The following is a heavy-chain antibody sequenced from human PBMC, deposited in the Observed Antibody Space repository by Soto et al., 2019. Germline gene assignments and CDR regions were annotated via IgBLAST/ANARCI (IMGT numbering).Heavy chain of an antibody. J-gene: IGHJ4*02. CDR2: ISYDGSNK. V-gene: IGHV3-30-3*01. CDR1: GFTFSSYA. CDR3: ARDQRITMIVVAPDY. D-gene: IGHD3-22*01. Sequence: QPGGSLRLSCAASGFTFSSYAMSWVRQAPGKGLEWVAVISYDGSNKYYADSVKGRFTISRDNSKNTLYLQMNSLRAEDTAVYYCARDQRITMIVVAPDYWGQGTLVTVSS.